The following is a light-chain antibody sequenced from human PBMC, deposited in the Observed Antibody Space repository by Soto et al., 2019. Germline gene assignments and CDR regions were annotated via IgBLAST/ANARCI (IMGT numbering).Light chain of an antibody. CDR1: QNILYKSKNKNY. CDR3: QQYHTTPFT. CDR2: WAS. Sequence: DILMTQSPDSLAVSLGERATINCKSSQNILYKSKNKNYLAWYQQKPGQPPKLLIYWASTRESGVPDRFSGSGSGTDFTLTINGLQAEDVAVYFCQQYHTTPFTFGPGTKVDT. V-gene: IGKV4-1*01. J-gene: IGKJ3*01.